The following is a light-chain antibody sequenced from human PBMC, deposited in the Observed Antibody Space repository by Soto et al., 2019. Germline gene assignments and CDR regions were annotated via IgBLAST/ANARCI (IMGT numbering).Light chain of an antibody. V-gene: IGKV2-28*01. CDR1: QSLLHSDGYIY. J-gene: IGKJ1*01. CDR3: MQALQTPRT. Sequence: DIVMTQSPLSLPVTPGEPASISCRSSQSLLHSDGYIYLDWYLQKPVQSPQLMVSLGSNRASGVPDRFSCSGSGTDITLKISRVEAEDVGVYYCMQALQTPRTFGQGTKVEIK. CDR2: LGS.